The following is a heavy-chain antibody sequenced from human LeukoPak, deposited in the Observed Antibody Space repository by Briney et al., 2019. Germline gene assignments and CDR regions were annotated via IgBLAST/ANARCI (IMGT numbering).Heavy chain of an antibody. V-gene: IGHV1-69*13. J-gene: IGHJ4*02. Sequence: SVKVSCTASGGTFSSYAISWVRQAPGQGLEWMGGIIPIFGTANYAQKFQGRVTITADESTSTAYMELSSLRSEDTAVYYCAQQRTTYCSSTSCYYDYWGQGTLVTVSS. D-gene: IGHD2-2*01. CDR1: GGTFSSYA. CDR2: IIPIFGTA. CDR3: AQQRTTYCSSTSCYYDY.